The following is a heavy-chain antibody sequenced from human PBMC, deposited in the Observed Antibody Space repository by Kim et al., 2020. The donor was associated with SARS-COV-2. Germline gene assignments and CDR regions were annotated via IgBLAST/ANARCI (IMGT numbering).Heavy chain of an antibody. V-gene: IGHV3-23*01. J-gene: IGHJ2*01. CDR1: GFTFSSYA. CDR2: ISGSGGST. Sequence: GGSLRLSCAASGFTFSSYAMSWVRQAPGKGLEWVSAISGSGGSTYYADSVKGRFTISRDNSKNTLYLQMNSLRAEDTAVYYCAKDRGSGYYSWYVDLWGRGTLLTVSS. CDR3: AKDRGSGYYSWYVDL. D-gene: IGHD3-22*01.